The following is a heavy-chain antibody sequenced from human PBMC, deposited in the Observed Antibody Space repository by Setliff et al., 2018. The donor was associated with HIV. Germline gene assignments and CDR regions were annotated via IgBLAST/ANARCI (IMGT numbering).Heavy chain of an antibody. D-gene: IGHD3-22*01. J-gene: IGHJ4*02. CDR2: IDSSGETV. Sequence: GGSLRLSCAASGFTFSSYSMNWVRQDPGKGLEWVSYIDSSGETVYYADSVKGRFTISRDNARNSLFLQMNSLRAEDTAVYYCAKGRVVVVITFIDYWGQGTLVTVSS. V-gene: IGHV3-48*04. CDR1: GFTFSSYS. CDR3: AKGRVVVVITFIDY.